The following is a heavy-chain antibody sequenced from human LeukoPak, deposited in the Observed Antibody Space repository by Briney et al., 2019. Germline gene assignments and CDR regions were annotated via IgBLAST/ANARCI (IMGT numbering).Heavy chain of an antibody. Sequence: PSETLSLTCTVSGGSLSDYYWSWIRQPPGKGLEWIGEINHSGSTNYNPPLKSRVTISVDTSKNQFSLKLSSATAADTAVYYCARVEAMVRGVDVWGKGTTVTVSS. V-gene: IGHV4-34*01. J-gene: IGHJ6*04. D-gene: IGHD3-10*01. CDR2: INHSGST. CDR3: ARVEAMVRGVDV. CDR1: GGSLSDYY.